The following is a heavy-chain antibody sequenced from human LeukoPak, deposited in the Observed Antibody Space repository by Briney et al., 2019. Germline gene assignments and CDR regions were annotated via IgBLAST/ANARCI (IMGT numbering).Heavy chain of an antibody. D-gene: IGHD3-3*01. V-gene: IGHV3-21*01. CDR2: ISSSSSYI. CDR1: GFTFSSYS. J-gene: IGHJ3*02. Sequence: GGSLRLSCAASGFTFSSYSMNWVRQAPGKGLEWVSSISSSSSYIYYADSVKGRFTISRDNAKNSLYLQMNSLRAEDTAVYYCAKDLAYYDFWSGYPGYAFDIWGQGTMVTVSS. CDR3: AKDLAYYDFWSGYPGYAFDI.